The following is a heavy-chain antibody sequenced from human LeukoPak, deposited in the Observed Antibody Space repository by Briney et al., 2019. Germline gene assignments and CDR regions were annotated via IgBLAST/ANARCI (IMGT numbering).Heavy chain of an antibody. CDR1: GHTFTDYY. J-gene: IGHJ4*02. V-gene: IGHV1-69-2*01. CDR2: VDPEDGET. D-gene: IGHD1-26*01. CDR3: ATEGSYTRLGY. Sequence: ASVKVSCKVSGHTFTDYYMHWVQQAPGKGLEWMGLVDPEDGETIYAEKFQGRVTITADTSTDTAYMELSSLRSEDTAVYYCATEGSYTRLGYWGQGTLVTVSS.